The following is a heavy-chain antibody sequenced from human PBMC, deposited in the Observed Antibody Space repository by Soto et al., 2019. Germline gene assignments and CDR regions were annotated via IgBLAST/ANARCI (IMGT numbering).Heavy chain of an antibody. CDR2: IYHSGST. CDR1: GDSISNNNW. V-gene: IGHV4-4*02. J-gene: IGHJ6*02. D-gene: IGHD1-26*01. Sequence: PSETLSLTCSVSGDSISNNNWWSWVRQPPGKGLEWIGEIYHSGSTNYNPSLKSRVTISVDKSKNQFSLKLSSVTAADTAVYYCARVSGSYYYGMDVLGQGTAVTVSS. CDR3: ARVSGSYYYGMDV.